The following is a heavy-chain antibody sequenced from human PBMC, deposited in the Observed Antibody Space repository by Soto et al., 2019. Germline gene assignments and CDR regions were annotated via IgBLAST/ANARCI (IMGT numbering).Heavy chain of an antibody. Sequence: SQTLSLTCAISWASFSSSIAACNCIRQSPSRGLEWPGRTYYRSKWIHEYTVSMESRITINPDTSKNQFSLHIYSVTPEDTAVYYCAGVVWFRGMDVWGQGTPVTVSS. D-gene: IGHD3-16*01. CDR1: WASFSSSIAA. CDR3: AGVVWFRGMDV. J-gene: IGHJ6*02. V-gene: IGHV6-1*01. CDR2: TYYRSKWIH.